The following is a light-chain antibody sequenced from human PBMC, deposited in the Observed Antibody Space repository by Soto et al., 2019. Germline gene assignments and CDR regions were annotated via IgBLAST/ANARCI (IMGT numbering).Light chain of an antibody. V-gene: IGKV3-20*01. J-gene: IGKJ1*01. Sequence: EIVLTQSPGTLSLSPGERATLSCRASQSVSSSYLAWYQQKPGQAPRLLIYGASRRATGIPDRFGGSGSGTDFTLTISRLEPEDFAVYYCQQYGSSPKAFGLGTKVES. CDR3: QQYGSSPKA. CDR1: QSVSSSY. CDR2: GAS.